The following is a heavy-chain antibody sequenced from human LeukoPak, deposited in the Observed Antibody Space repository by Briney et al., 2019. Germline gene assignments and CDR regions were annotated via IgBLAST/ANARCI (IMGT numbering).Heavy chain of an antibody. V-gene: IGHV3-7*01. CDR1: GFTFSIYW. CDR2: IKPDGSDK. D-gene: IGHD2-2*01. Sequence: GGSLRLSCEASGFTFSIYWMSWVRQAPGKRPECVANIKPDGSDKYYVDSMKGRFTISRDNAKNSLYLQMNNLRAEDTAVYYCAREGFPPGVLHWGQGTLVTVSS. CDR3: AREGFPPGVLH. J-gene: IGHJ1*01.